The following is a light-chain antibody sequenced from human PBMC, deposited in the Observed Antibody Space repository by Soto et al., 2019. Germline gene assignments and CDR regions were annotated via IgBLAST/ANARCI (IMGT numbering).Light chain of an antibody. J-gene: IGKJ2*01. Sequence: DVVMTQTPLSSAVTLGEPASISCRSSQSLVHSDGNTHLCWLQQRPGQPPRLLIYQISNRFSEVPDRISGSGAGADFTLKISRVEAEDVGVYYCMQATHIPYTFGQGTKLEIK. CDR2: QIS. V-gene: IGKV2-24*01. CDR1: QSLVHSDGNTH. CDR3: MQATHIPYT.